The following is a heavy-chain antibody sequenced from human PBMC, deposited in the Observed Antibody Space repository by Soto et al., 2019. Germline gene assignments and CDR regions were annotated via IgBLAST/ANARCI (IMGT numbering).Heavy chain of an antibody. J-gene: IGHJ4*02. V-gene: IGHV3-23*01. CDR3: ETGQLEMARGFD. CDR2: FTTSGENT. D-gene: IGHD6-13*01. CDR1: GFTFSSSA. Sequence: GGSLRLSCAASGFTFSSSAMSWVRQAPGKGLEWVSTFTTSGENTYYADSVKGRFTISRDNSTNTLYLQMNSLRVEDTAVYYCETGQLEMARGFDWGQGILVT.